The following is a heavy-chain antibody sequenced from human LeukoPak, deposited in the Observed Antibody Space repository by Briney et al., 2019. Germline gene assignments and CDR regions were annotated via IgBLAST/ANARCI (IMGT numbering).Heavy chain of an antibody. CDR1: GITFSSYA. V-gene: IGHV3-64*01. CDR3: ARVGASLPDAFDV. J-gene: IGHJ3*01. D-gene: IGHD4/OR15-4a*01. CDR2: ISSNGGST. Sequence: PGGSLRLSCAASGITFSSYAMHWVRQAPGKGLQHVSAISSNGGSTYYANSVKGRFTISRDNSKNTLYLQMGSLRAEDMAVYYCARVGASLPDAFDVWGQATMVTVSS.